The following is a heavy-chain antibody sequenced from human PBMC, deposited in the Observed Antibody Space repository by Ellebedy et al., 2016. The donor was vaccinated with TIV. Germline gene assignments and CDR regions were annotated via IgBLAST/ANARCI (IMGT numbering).Heavy chain of an antibody. V-gene: IGHV3-21*01. D-gene: IGHD2-15*01. J-gene: IGHJ4*02. CDR3: ARDLGGCSGGSCYSDF. CDR2: INSNSDYI. CDR1: GFTFNSYS. Sequence: GESLKISCAASGFTFNSYSMAWVRQAPGKGLEWVSSINSNSDYIYYADSPMGRFTISRDNTKNSLFLQMNSLRVKDTAVYYCARDLGGCSGGSCYSDFWGQGTLVTVSS.